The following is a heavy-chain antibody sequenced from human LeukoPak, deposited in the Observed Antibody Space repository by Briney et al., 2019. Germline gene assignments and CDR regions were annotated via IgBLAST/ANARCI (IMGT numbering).Heavy chain of an antibody. D-gene: IGHD6-19*01. V-gene: IGHV1-2*02. CDR2: INPGNGET. CDR1: GYTFSGYY. CDR3: AKVIEGAVALHY. Sequence: AASMKVPCRASGYTFSGYYMHCVRQAPGQGREYMGWINPGNGETKYALKFQGRVTMTRDTSISTAYMELSRLTFDDTAVYYCAKVIEGAVALHYWGQGTLVTVSS. J-gene: IGHJ4*02.